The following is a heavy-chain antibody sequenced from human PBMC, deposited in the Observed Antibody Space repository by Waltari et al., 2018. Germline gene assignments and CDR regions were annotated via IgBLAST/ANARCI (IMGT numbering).Heavy chain of an antibody. CDR3: ARGVAVACQYYFDY. CDR1: GGSISSGSYY. J-gene: IGHJ4*02. Sequence: VQLQESGPGLVKPSQNLSLTCTVSGGSISSGSYYWSWIRQPAGKGLEWIGLIYPICSTNYYPSLTSRVTISVDTSKNQFSLKLSSVTAADTAVYYCARGVAVACQYYFDYWCQGTLVTVSS. CDR2: IYPICST. D-gene: IGHD6-19*01. V-gene: IGHV4-61*02.